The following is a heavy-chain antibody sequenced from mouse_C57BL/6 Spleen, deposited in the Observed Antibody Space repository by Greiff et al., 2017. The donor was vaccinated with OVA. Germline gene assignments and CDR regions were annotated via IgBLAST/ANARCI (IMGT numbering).Heavy chain of an antibody. J-gene: IGHJ2*01. D-gene: IGHD2-2*01. CDR2: IYPSDGST. V-gene: IGHV1-85*01. CDR3: ARTPVTPDY. CDR1: GYTFTSYE. Sequence: QVQLQQPGPELVKPGASVKLSCKASGYTFTSYEIHWVKQRPGQGLEWIGWIYPSDGSTNYNDKFKGKATLTVDTSSSTAYMKLHSLTSEDSAVYFCARTPVTPDYWGQGTTLTVSS.